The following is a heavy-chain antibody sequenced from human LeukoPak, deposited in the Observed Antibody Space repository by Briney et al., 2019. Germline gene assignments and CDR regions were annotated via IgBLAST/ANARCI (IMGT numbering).Heavy chain of an antibody. CDR3: ARDYYDSSGYLHLDY. CDR1: GFTFSSYD. V-gene: IGHV3-13*01. CDR2: IGTAGDT. D-gene: IGHD3-22*01. J-gene: IGHJ4*02. Sequence: GGSLRLSCAASGFTFSSYDMHWVRQATGKGLEWVSAIGTAGDTYYPGSVKGRFTISRENAKNSLYLQMNSLRAEGTAVYYCARDYYDSSGYLHLDYWGQGTLVTVSS.